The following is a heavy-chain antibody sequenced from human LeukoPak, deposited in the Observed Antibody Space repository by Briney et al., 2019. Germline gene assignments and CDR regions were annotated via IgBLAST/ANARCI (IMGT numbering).Heavy chain of an antibody. J-gene: IGHJ4*02. Sequence: GESLKISCKGSGYSFTSYWIGWVRPMPGKGLEWMGIIYPGDSDTRYSPSFQGQVTISADKSMSTAYLQWGSLKASDTAMYYCARHRPYSSGWRHFDYWGQGTLVTVSS. CDR3: ARHRPYSSGWRHFDY. V-gene: IGHV5-51*01. D-gene: IGHD6-19*01. CDR1: GYSFTSYW. CDR2: IYPGDSDT.